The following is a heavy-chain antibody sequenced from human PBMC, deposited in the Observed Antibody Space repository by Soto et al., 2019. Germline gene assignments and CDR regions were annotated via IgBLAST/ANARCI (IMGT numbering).Heavy chain of an antibody. V-gene: IGHV4-34*01. Sequence: PSETLSLTCAVYGGSFSAYYWSWIRQPPGKGLEWIGEINHSGGTSYNPSLKSRVTISVDTSKSQFSLKLTSVTAADRAVYYCARGSVDTVDSSGFYEYWGHAKPVTAPQ. J-gene: IGHJ4*01. D-gene: IGHD3-22*01. CDR3: ARGSVDTVDSSGFYEY. CDR1: GGSFSAYY. CDR2: INHSGGT.